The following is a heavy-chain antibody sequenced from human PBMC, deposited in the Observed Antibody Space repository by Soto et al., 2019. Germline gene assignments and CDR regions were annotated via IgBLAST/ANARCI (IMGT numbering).Heavy chain of an antibody. Sequence: QITLKESGPTLVKPTQTLTLTCTFSGFSLSTSGVGVSCVRQPPGKALEWLAVIHWNDDNHYTSSLKTRLTVTKDITKNQVVFAMTTMDPVDTGTYYCIHRRVNGGMDHWGPGILVTVSS. CDR1: GFSLSTSGVG. CDR3: IHRRVNGGMDH. CDR2: IHWNDDN. J-gene: IGHJ4*02. V-gene: IGHV2-5*01.